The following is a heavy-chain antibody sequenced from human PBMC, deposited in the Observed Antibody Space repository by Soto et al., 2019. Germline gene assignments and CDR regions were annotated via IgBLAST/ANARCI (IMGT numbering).Heavy chain of an antibody. Sequence: EVQLVESGGGLVKPGGSLRLSCAASGFTFSKAWMSWVRQAPGKGLEWVGRIKSKTDGGTTEYVSPVKGRFTISRDDPKNTLYLQMNSLKTEDTAVYYCTTLFGGVNVWENYWGQGTLVTVSS. V-gene: IGHV3-15*01. CDR3: TTLFGGVNVWENY. CDR2: IKSKTDGGTT. D-gene: IGHD3-16*02. J-gene: IGHJ4*02. CDR1: GFTFSKAW.